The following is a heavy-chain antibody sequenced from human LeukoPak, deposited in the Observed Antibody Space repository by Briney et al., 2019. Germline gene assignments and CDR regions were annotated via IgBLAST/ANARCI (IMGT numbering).Heavy chain of an antibody. Sequence: PGGSLRLSCVASGFTFSSNGMHWVRQAPGKGLEWVAFIRNDGSNKYYVDSVKGRFTIYRDNSKNTLYLQMNSLRAEDTAVYYCAKGPPIRYYDSSGYQGPFEYWGQGTLVTVSS. CDR3: AKGPPIRYYDSSGYQGPFEY. D-gene: IGHD3-22*01. V-gene: IGHV3-30*02. J-gene: IGHJ4*02. CDR2: IRNDGSNK. CDR1: GFTFSSNG.